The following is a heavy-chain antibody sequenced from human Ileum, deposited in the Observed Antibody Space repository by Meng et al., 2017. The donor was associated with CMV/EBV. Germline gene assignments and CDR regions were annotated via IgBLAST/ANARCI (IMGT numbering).Heavy chain of an antibody. Sequence: GSLRLSCAVYGGSFSGYYWSWIRQPPGKGLEWIGEINHSGSTNYNPSLKSRVTISVDTSKNQFSLKLSSVTAADTAVYYCARRYYDFWSGYPYYFDYWGQGTLVTGAS. D-gene: IGHD3-3*01. J-gene: IGHJ4*02. CDR3: ARRYYDFWSGYPYYFDY. CDR2: INHSGST. V-gene: IGHV4-34*01. CDR1: GGSFSGYY.